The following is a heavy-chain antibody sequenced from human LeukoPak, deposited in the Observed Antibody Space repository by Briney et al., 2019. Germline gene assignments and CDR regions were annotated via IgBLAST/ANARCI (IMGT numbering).Heavy chain of an antibody. CDR2: ISSSSSYI. D-gene: IGHD3-22*01. CDR1: GFTFSSYT. Sequence: PGGSLRLSCAASGFTFSSYTMNWVRQAPGKGLEWVSSISSSSSYIYYADSVKGRFTISRDNAKNSLYLQMNSLRAEDTAVYYCARDTYYYDSSGYYWGQGTLVTVSS. CDR3: ARDTYYYDSSGYY. V-gene: IGHV3-21*01. J-gene: IGHJ4*02.